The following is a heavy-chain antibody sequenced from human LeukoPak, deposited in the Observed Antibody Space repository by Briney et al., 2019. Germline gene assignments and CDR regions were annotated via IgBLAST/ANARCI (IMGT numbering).Heavy chain of an antibody. D-gene: IGHD1-26*01. J-gene: IGHJ2*01. CDR1: GFTFSSYD. Sequence: AGSLTLSCAASGFTFSSYDMHWVRQATGKGLEWVSAIGTAGDTYYPGSVKGGFTISRENAKNSLYLQMNSLRAGDTAVYYCARGSGSYWDFDLWGRGTLVTVSS. CDR3: ARGSGSYWDFDL. V-gene: IGHV3-13*01. CDR2: IGTAGDT.